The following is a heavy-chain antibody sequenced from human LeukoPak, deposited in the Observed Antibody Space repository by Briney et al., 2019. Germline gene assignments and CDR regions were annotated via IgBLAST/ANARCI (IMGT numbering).Heavy chain of an antibody. D-gene: IGHD1-26*01. J-gene: IGHJ4*02. V-gene: IGHV3-30*04. CDR2: ISYDGSNK. CDR1: GFTFSSYA. CDR3: ARERYSGSSHQVDY. Sequence: GRSLRLSCAPSGFTFSSYAMHWVRQAPGKGLEWVAAISYDGSNKYYADSVKGRFTISRDNSKNTLYLQMNSLRAEDTAVYYCARERYSGSSHQVDYWGQGTLVTVSS.